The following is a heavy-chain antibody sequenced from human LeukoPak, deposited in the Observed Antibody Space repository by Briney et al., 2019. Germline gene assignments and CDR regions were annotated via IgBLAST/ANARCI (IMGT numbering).Heavy chain of an antibody. D-gene: IGHD2-15*01. J-gene: IGHJ4*02. CDR2: IKQDGSEK. Sequence: PGGSLRLSCAASGFTFSSYWMSWVRQAPGKGLEWVANIKQDGSEKYYVDSVKGRFTISRDNAKNSLYLQMNSLRAEDTAVYYCATARQRGVVVAATDFDCWGQGTLVTVSS. V-gene: IGHV3-7*01. CDR1: GFTFSSYW. CDR3: ATARQRGVVVAATDFDC.